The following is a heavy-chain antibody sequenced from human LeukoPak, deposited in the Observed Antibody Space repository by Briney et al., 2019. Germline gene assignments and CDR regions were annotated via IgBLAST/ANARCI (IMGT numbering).Heavy chain of an antibody. V-gene: IGHV4-39*07. CDR1: GGSISSSSYY. J-gene: IGHJ4*02. D-gene: IGHD6-19*01. CDR3: ARDPSSGWYVDGEDY. Sequence: SETLSLTCTVSGGSISSSSYYWGWIRQPPGKGLEWIGSIYYSGSTYYNPSLKSRVTISVDTSKNQFSLKLSSVTAADTAVYYCARDPSSGWYVDGEDYWGQGTLVTVSS. CDR2: IYYSGST.